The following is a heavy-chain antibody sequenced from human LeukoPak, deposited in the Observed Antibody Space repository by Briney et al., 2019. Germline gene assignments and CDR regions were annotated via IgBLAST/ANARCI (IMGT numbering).Heavy chain of an antibody. J-gene: IGHJ4*02. CDR1: GYTFTSYG. Sequence: GASVKVSCEASGYTFTSYGISWVRQAPGQGLEWMGWTSAYDGNTNYAQKFQGRATMTTDTSTSTAYMELRSLRYDGTAVYYCAKERNIRAGATDWGQGTLVTVSS. CDR3: AKERNIRAGATD. V-gene: IGHV1-18*01. CDR2: TSAYDGNT. D-gene: IGHD4/OR15-4a*01.